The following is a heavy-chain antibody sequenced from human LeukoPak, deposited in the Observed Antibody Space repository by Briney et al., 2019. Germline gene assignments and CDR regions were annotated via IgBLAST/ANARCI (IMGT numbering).Heavy chain of an antibody. J-gene: IGHJ4*02. CDR1: GGSISSSSYY. V-gene: IGHV4-39*07. CDR2: IYYSGST. Sequence: SETLSLTCTVSGGSISSSSYYWGWIRQPPVKGLEWIGSIYYSGSTYYNPSLKSRVTISVDTSKNQFSLKLSSVTAADTAVYYCARVTMIVVSSFDYWGQGTLVTVSS. CDR3: ARVTMIVVSSFDY. D-gene: IGHD3-22*01.